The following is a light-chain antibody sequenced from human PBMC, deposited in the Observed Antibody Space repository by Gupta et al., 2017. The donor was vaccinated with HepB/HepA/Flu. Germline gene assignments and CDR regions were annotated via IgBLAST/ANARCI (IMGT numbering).Light chain of an antibody. V-gene: IGKV3-20*01. J-gene: IGKJ1*01. CDR1: QSVSSSY. Sequence: EIVFTQSPGTLSLSPGERATLSCRASQSVSSSYLAWYQQRPGQAPRLLIYGASSRATGISDRFSGSGSGTDFTLTISRLEPEDSAVYYCQQYGSSPWTFGQGTKVEIK. CDR3: QQYGSSPWT. CDR2: GAS.